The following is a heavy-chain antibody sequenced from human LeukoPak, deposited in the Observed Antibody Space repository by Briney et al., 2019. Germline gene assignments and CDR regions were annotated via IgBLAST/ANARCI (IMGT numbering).Heavy chain of an antibody. CDR2: IYYSGST. CDR1: GGSIGSGGYY. Sequence: RASQTLSLTCTVSGGSIGSGGYYWSWIRQHPGKGLEWIGYIYYSGSTYYDPSLKSRVTISVDTSKNQFSLKLSSVIAADTAVYYCARDCSYYGSGSYYNDPGGSPWFDPWGQGTLVTVSS. D-gene: IGHD3-10*01. V-gene: IGHV4-31*03. J-gene: IGHJ5*02. CDR3: ARDCSYYGSGSYYNDPGGSPWFDP.